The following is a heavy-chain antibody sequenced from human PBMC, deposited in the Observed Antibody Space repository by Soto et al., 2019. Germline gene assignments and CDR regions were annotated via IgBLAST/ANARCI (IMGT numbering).Heavy chain of an antibody. D-gene: IGHD3-3*01. Sequence: PGGSLRLSCAASGFTFSSYSMNWVRQAPGKGLEWVSSISSSSSYIYYADSVKGRFTISRDNAKNSLYLQMNSLRAEDTAVYYCARDSPKYYDFLSGYYARGNYNYGMDVWGQGTTVTVSS. CDR1: GFTFSSYS. J-gene: IGHJ6*02. CDR3: ARDSPKYYDFLSGYYARGNYNYGMDV. CDR2: ISSSSSYI. V-gene: IGHV3-21*01.